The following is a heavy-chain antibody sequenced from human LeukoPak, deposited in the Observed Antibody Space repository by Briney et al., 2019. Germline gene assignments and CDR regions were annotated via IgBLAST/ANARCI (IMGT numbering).Heavy chain of an antibody. CDR1: GGSISDYH. CDR2: IYNSGRT. CDR3: ARDGGDKQFDY. Sequence: PSETLSLTCTVSGGSISDYHWSWIRQPPGKGLEYIGYIYNSGRTFYNPSLKSRVTISADTSKKQFSLKLTSVTAADTAVYYCARDGGDKQFDYWGQGTLVTVSS. V-gene: IGHV4-59*01. D-gene: IGHD2-21*02. J-gene: IGHJ4*02.